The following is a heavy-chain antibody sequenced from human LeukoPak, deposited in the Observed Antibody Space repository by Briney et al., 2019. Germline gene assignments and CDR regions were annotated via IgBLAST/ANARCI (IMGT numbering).Heavy chain of an antibody. CDR1: GFTFSDYY. J-gene: IGHJ4*02. CDR3: ARDRSYYYDSSGYYNY. D-gene: IGHD3-22*01. CDR2: ISSSGSTI. V-gene: IGHV3-11*01. Sequence: GGSLRLSCAASGFTFSDYYMSWIRQAPGKGLEWVSYISSSGSTIYYADSVKGRFTISRDNAKNSLYLQVNSLRAEDTAVYYCARDRSYYYDSSGYYNYWGQGTLVTVSS.